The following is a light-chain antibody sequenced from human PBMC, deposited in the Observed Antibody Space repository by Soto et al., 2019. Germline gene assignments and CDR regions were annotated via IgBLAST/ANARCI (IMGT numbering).Light chain of an antibody. Sequence: QSVLTQPPSASVTPGQRVVISCSGSNSNIGGHTVNWYRQVPGTAPKLLIYGNNNRPSGVPDRFSGSKSVTSASLAITGLQAEDEADYYCQSYESRPSGYVFGTGTKVTVL. CDR3: QSYESRPSGYV. J-gene: IGLJ1*01. CDR1: NSNIGGHT. CDR2: GNN. V-gene: IGLV1-40*01.